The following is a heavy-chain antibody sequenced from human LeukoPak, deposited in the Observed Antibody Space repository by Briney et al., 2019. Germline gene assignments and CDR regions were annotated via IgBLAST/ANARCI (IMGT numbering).Heavy chain of an antibody. Sequence: ASVKVSCKASGYTITSYAMHWVRQAPGQRLEWMGWINAGNGNTKYSQKFQGRVTITRDTSTSTVYMELSSLRSEDTAVYYCAKGGLQLWLYFDYWGQGTLVTVSS. V-gene: IGHV1-3*01. D-gene: IGHD5-18*01. CDR3: AKGGLQLWLYFDY. J-gene: IGHJ4*02. CDR1: GYTITSYA. CDR2: INAGNGNT.